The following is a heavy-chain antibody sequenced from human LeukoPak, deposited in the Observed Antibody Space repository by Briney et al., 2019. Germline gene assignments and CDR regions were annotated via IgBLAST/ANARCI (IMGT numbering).Heavy chain of an antibody. CDR1: GYTFTGFY. CDR3: ARVESRVIVATVFDY. Sequence: ASVKVSCTASGYTFTGFYIHWVRQAPGQGLEWMGWINPYSGDTKYAQRFQGRVTMARDTSITTAYMELSRLGSDDTAVYFCARVESRVIVATVFDYWGQGTLVTVSS. J-gene: IGHJ4*02. D-gene: IGHD5-12*01. CDR2: INPYSGDT. V-gene: IGHV1-2*02.